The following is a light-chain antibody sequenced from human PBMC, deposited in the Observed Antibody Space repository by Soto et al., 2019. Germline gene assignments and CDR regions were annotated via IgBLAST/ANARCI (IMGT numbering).Light chain of an antibody. Sequence: EIVLTQSPATLSLSPGERATLSCRASQTISSYLLWYQQKPGQAPRLLIYDASNRATGIPARFSGSGSGTDFTLTISSLEPEDFAVYYCQQRSNWSITFGQGTRLEIK. CDR2: DAS. CDR3: QQRSNWSIT. V-gene: IGKV3-11*01. J-gene: IGKJ5*01. CDR1: QTISSY.